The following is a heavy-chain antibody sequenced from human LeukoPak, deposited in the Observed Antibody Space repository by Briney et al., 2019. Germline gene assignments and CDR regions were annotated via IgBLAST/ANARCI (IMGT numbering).Heavy chain of an antibody. CDR1: GFTFSSYA. J-gene: IGHJ4*02. V-gene: IGHV3-30-3*01. CDR3: AREDIAAAGPLDY. Sequence: EGSLRLSCAASGFTFSSYAMHWVRQAPGKGLEWVAVISYDGSNKYYADSVKGRFTISRDNSKNTLYLQMNSLRAEDTAVYYCAREDIAAAGPLDYWGQGTLVTVSS. CDR2: ISYDGSNK. D-gene: IGHD6-13*01.